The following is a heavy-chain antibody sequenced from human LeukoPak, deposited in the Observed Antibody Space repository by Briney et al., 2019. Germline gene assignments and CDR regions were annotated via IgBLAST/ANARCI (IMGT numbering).Heavy chain of an antibody. CDR1: GFTFSSYW. V-gene: IGHV3-74*01. Sequence: GGSLRLSCAACGFTFSSYWMHWVRQPPGKGLVWVSRINSDGSSTSYADSVKGRSTISRDNAKNRLYLQMNSLRAEDTAVYYCARGGSYSSSPGDYWGQGTLVTVSS. CDR2: INSDGSST. CDR3: ARGGSYSSSPGDY. D-gene: IGHD6-6*01. J-gene: IGHJ4*02.